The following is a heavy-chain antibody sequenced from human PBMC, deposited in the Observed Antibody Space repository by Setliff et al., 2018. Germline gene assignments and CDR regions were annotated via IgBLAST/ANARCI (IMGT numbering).Heavy chain of an antibody. CDR3: ATLTGDRGVDY. CDR1: GYSISSGYY. D-gene: IGHD7-27*01. CDR2: IYYRGST. Sequence: SETLSLTCAVSGYSISSGYYWAWIRQPPGKGLEWIASIYYRGSTSYNSSPKSRVSISVDTSKNQFSLNLNSVTAADTAVYYCATLTGDRGVDYWGQGRLVTVSS. V-gene: IGHV4-38-2*01. J-gene: IGHJ4*02.